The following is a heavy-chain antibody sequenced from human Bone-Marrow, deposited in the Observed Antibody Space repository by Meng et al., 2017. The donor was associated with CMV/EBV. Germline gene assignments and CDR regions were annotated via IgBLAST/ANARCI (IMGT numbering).Heavy chain of an antibody. J-gene: IGHJ4*02. D-gene: IGHD6-25*01. CDR1: GFTFSSYS. CDR2: ISSSSSYI. V-gene: IGHV3-21*01. CDR3: ARFKSAFDY. Sequence: GESLKISCAASGFTFSSYSMNWVRQAPGKGLEWVSSISSSSSYIYYADSVKGRFTISRDNAKNSLYLQMNSLRAEDTAVYYCARFKSAFDYWGQGTLVTLSS.